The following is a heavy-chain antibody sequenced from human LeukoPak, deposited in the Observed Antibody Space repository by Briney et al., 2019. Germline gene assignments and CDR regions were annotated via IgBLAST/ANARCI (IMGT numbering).Heavy chain of an antibody. D-gene: IGHD2-8*01. J-gene: IGHJ4*02. Sequence: GGSLRLSCAASGFTFSSYSMNWVRQAPGKGLEWVSYISSSSSTIYYADSVKGRFTISRDNAKNSLYLQMNSLRAEDTAVYYCARVMGGFDYWGQGTLVTVSS. V-gene: IGHV3-48*04. CDR1: GFTFSSYS. CDR3: ARVMGGFDY. CDR2: ISSSSSTI.